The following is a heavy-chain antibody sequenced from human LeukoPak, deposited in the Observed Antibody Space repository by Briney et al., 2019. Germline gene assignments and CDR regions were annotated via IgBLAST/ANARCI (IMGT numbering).Heavy chain of an antibody. Sequence: ASVKVSCKASGYLFTSYAIHWVRQAPAQRLEWMGWINAGNGNTRYSQKFQGRVTITRDTSASTACMELSSLRSEDTAVYYCARDNAPRIVGATLDYWGQGTLVTVSS. CDR1: GYLFTSYA. CDR3: ARDNAPRIVGATLDY. V-gene: IGHV1-3*01. J-gene: IGHJ4*02. CDR2: INAGNGNT. D-gene: IGHD1-26*01.